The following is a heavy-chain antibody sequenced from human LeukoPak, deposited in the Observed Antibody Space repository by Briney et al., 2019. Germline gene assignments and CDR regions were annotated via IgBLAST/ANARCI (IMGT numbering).Heavy chain of an antibody. V-gene: IGHV4-34*01. J-gene: IGHJ6*03. CDR1: GVSFCGYD. D-gene: IGHD3-3*01. CDR3: ARGLSQYYDFWSGYYDYYYYMDV. CDR2: IDQCGST. Sequence: PSETPSLTSAVYGVSFCGYDWSWIPGPPGPVLRWCGEIDQCGSTNYNPSLKSRVTISVDTSKNQFSLKLSSVTAADTAVYYCARGLSQYYDFWSGYYDYYYYMDVWGKGTTVTVSS.